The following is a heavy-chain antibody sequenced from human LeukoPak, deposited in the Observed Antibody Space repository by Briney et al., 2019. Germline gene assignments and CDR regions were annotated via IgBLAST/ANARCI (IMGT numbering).Heavy chain of an antibody. D-gene: IGHD6-13*01. V-gene: IGHV3-21*01. J-gene: IGHJ4*02. CDR3: ARAYSSSWYLLDY. CDR1: GFSFSSYS. Sequence: GGSLRLSCTASGFSFSSYSINWVRHAPGKGLEWVSSISSSSRYIYYADSVKGRFTISRDNAKNSLYLQMNSLRAEDTAVYYCARAYSSSWYLLDYWGQGTLVTVSS. CDR2: ISSSSRYI.